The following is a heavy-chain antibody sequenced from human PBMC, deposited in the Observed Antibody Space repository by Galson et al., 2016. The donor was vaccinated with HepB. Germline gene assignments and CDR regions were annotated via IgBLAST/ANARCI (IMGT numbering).Heavy chain of an antibody. CDR3: AKLRETAMSKCPEH. D-gene: IGHD5-18*01. Sequence: SVKVSCKVSGYRFTELSMHWVRQAPGKGLEWMGGFDPQEGETLYTQKFQGRVSMTEDTSTDTAYMELTRLRPEDTAVYYCAKLRETAMSKCPEHLGQGTLVIVSS. CDR2: FDPQEGET. V-gene: IGHV1-24*01. CDR1: GYRFTELS. J-gene: IGHJ1*01.